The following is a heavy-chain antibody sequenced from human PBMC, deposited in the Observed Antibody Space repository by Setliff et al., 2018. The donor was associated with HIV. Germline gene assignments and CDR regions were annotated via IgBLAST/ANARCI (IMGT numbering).Heavy chain of an antibody. CDR2: ISARSDYT. Sequence: PGGSLRLSCAASGFTFSAYVMSWIRQAPGKGPEWVSAISARSDYTYAADSMKGRFTISRDNSKNTLYLQMNSLRAEETAIYYCAPIRDGYNYFFVQWGQGTLVTVSS. CDR3: APIRDGYNYFFVQ. CDR1: GFTFSAYV. V-gene: IGHV3-23*01. J-gene: IGHJ4*02. D-gene: IGHD5-12*01.